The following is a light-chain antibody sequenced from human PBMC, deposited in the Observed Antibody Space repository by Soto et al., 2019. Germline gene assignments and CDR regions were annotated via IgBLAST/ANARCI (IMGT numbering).Light chain of an antibody. Sequence: QSALTQPASVSGSPGQSITISCTGTSSDVGGYNYVSWYQQHPGKAPKLMIYEVSNRPSGVSNRFSGSKSGNTASLTISGLQAEYEADSSSSPLVFGTGTKLTVL. V-gene: IGLV2-14*01. CDR1: SSDVGGYNY. CDR3: SPLV. CDR2: EVS. J-gene: IGLJ1*01.